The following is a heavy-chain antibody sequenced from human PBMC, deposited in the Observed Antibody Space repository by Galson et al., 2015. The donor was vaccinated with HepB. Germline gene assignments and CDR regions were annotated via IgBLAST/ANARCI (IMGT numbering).Heavy chain of an antibody. V-gene: IGHV3-7*01. CDR3: ARDVEVHD. CDR2: INQDGSEK. CDR1: GFTFSSYW. Sequence: SLRLSCAASGFTFSSYWMSWVRQAPGKGLEWVANINQDGSEKYYADSVKGRFTISRDNAENSLYLQMSSLRDEDTAVYYCARDVEVHDWGQGALVTVSS. J-gene: IGHJ4*02. D-gene: IGHD2-2*01.